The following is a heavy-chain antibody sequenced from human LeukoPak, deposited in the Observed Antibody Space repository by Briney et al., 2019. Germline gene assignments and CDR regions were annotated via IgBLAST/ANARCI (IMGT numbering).Heavy chain of an antibody. Sequence: SETLSLTCTVSGGSISSYYWGWIRQPPGKGLEWIGSIYYSGSTYYNPSLKSRVTISVDTSKNQFSLKLSSVTAADTAVYYCARDLSSGWYYFDYWGQGTLVTVSS. CDR2: IYYSGST. V-gene: IGHV4-39*07. J-gene: IGHJ4*02. CDR1: GGSISSYY. CDR3: ARDLSSGWYYFDY. D-gene: IGHD6-19*01.